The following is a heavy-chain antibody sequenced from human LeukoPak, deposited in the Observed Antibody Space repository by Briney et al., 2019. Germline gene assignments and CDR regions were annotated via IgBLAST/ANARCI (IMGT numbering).Heavy chain of an antibody. CDR1: GFTFSNYA. CDR3: TRDRPIEY. CDR2: IRTKADGETT. J-gene: IGHJ4*02. V-gene: IGHV3-49*04. Sequence: GGSLRLSCAASGFTFSNYAVTWVRQAPGKGLEWVGFIRTKADGETTAYAASVKGRFTISRDDSKSIAYLQMNSLKTEDTAVYYCTRDRPIEYWGQGTLVTVSS.